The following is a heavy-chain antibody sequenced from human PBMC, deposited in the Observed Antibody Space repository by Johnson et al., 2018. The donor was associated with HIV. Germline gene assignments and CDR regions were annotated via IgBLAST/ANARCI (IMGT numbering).Heavy chain of an antibody. CDR1: GFTFSSHA. CDR2: ISYDGSNK. D-gene: IGHD3-10*02. Sequence: QVQLVESGGGVVQPGRSLRLSCAASGFTFSSHAMHWVRQAPGKGLECVAVISYDGSNKYYADSVKGRFTISRDNSKNTLYLQMNSLRAEDTAMYYCAKANYYVYAFDIWGQGTMVTVSS. J-gene: IGHJ3*02. V-gene: IGHV3-30*04. CDR3: AKANYYVYAFDI.